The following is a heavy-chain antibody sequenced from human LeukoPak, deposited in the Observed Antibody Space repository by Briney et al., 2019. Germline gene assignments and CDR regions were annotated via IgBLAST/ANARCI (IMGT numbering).Heavy chain of an antibody. Sequence: PSETLSLTCGISGGSISSTTHHWEWIRQPPGKGLEWIGSIYYSGSTNYNSSLKSRVTISVDTSENQFSLKLSSVTAADTAVYLCARRNTGSYAAYFDLWGRGTLVTVSS. V-gene: IGHV4-39*01. D-gene: IGHD3-16*01. CDR1: GGSISSTTHH. CDR3: ARRNTGSYAAYFDL. J-gene: IGHJ2*01. CDR2: IYYSGST.